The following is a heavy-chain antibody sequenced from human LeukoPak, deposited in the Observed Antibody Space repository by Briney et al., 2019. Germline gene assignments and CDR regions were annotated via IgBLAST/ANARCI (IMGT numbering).Heavy chain of an antibody. D-gene: IGHD6-13*01. Sequence: SVKVSCKASGGTFSSYAISWVRQAPGQGLEWMGGIIPIFGTANYAQKVQGRVTITTDESTSTAYMELSSLRSEDTAVYYCAREVAAAGLDAFDIWGQGTMVTVSS. J-gene: IGHJ3*02. CDR3: AREVAAAGLDAFDI. CDR2: IIPIFGTA. V-gene: IGHV1-69*05. CDR1: GGTFSSYA.